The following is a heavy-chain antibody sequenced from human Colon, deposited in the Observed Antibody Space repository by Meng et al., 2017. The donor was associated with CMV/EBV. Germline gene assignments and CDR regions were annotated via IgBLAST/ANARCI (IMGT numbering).Heavy chain of an antibody. CDR2: ISHDGTKK. CDR3: ARASNSSFDP. Sequence: GESLKISCAASGFTFSAYPIHWVRQAPGKGLGWVTIISHDGTKKYYAESVEGRFTISRDHSQNTVTVRMNSLRGDDTAIYYCARASNSSFDPWGQGTLVTVSS. V-gene: IGHV3-30*04. J-gene: IGHJ5*02. CDR1: GFTFSAYP. D-gene: IGHD4-11*01.